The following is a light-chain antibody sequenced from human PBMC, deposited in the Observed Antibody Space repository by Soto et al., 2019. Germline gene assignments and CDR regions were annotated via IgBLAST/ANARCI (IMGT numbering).Light chain of an antibody. CDR2: VAT. Sequence: EIVLTQSPGTLSLSPGESATLSCRASQSVDNNYLAWYKRQHGQAPRLLIYVATSGPNAVPDRFSGSGSGTNFTLTISRLEPEDFAEYFCQQYGRLPFTFGPGTKVDIK. J-gene: IGKJ3*01. CDR1: QSVDNNY. CDR3: QQYGRLPFT. V-gene: IGKV3-20*01.